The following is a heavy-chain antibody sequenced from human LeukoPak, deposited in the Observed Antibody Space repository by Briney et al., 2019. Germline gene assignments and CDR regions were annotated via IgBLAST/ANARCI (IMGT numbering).Heavy chain of an antibody. CDR3: AREEDGVIDDAFDI. D-gene: IGHD2-21*01. V-gene: IGHV4-59*01. Sequence: SETLSLTCTVSGGSISHYYWSWIRQPPGKGLEWIAYMRNSGSTSSNPSLRSRVTLSLDTSNNRFSLNLISVTTADTAVYYCAREEDGVIDDAFDIWGQGIMVTVSS. CDR2: MRNSGST. J-gene: IGHJ3*02. CDR1: GGSISHYY.